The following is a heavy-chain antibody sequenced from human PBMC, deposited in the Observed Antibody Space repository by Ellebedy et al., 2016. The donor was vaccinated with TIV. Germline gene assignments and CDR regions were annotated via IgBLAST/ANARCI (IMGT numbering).Heavy chain of an antibody. CDR1: GFTFSDYS. D-gene: IGHD2-2*01. CDR3: AKTGGSCSSTTCYFLSYNWFDP. Sequence: GESLKISCAASGFTFSDYSMNWVRQAPGKGLEWVSSISTGSSYIYYADSVKGRFTIPRDNARNSLILQMNSLRAEDTAVYYCAKTGGSCSSTTCYFLSYNWFDPWGQGTLVTVSS. J-gene: IGHJ5*02. V-gene: IGHV3-21*06. CDR2: ISTGSSYI.